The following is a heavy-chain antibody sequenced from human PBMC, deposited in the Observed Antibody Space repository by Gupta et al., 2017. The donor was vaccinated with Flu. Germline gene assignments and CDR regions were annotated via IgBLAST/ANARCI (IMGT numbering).Heavy chain of an antibody. CDR3: ARGRDQHITIFEIVFKGPLLDS. V-gene: IGHV4-34*01. D-gene: IGHD3-3*01. Sequence: QVQLLQWGAGPLTPSETLSITCAVYGGSFSDYYWSWIRRPPGKGLEWIGDINHSGNSHHNPSLKSRVIMSVDPSKNQFSLKLSSVTAADTAVYYCARGRDQHITIFEIVFKGPLLDSWGQGTPVTVSS. CDR1: GGSFSDYY. CDR2: INHSGNS. J-gene: IGHJ4*02.